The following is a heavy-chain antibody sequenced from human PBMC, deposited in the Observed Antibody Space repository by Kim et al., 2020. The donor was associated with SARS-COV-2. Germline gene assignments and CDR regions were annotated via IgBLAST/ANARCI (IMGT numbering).Heavy chain of an antibody. V-gene: IGHV1-69*13. D-gene: IGHD3-16*01. CDR3: AREGPYRGNFDY. CDR1: GGTFSSYA. Sequence: SVKVSCKASGGTFSSYAISWVRQAPGQGLEWMGGIIPIFGTANYAQKFQGRVTITADESTSTAYMELSSLRSEDTAVYYCAREGPYRGNFDYWGQGTLVTVSS. J-gene: IGHJ4*02. CDR2: IIPIFGTA.